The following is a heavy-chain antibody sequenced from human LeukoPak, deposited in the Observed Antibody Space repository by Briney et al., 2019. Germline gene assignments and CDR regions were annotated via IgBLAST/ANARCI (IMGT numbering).Heavy chain of an antibody. CDR1: GYTFTSYG. Sequence: ASVKVSCKASGYTFTSYGISWVRQAPGQGLGWMGWISAYNGNTNYAQKLQGRVTMTTDTSTSTAYMELRSLRSDDTAVYYCATVLCPTSCSSGYYPFDYWGQGTLVTVSS. V-gene: IGHV1-18*01. D-gene: IGHD3-22*01. CDR3: ATVLCPTSCSSGYYPFDY. CDR2: ISAYNGNT. J-gene: IGHJ4*02.